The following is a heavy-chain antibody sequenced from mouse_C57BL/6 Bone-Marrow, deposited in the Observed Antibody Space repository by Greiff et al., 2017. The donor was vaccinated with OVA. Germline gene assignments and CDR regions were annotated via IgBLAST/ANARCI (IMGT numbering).Heavy chain of an antibody. V-gene: IGHV1-69*01. CDR2: IDPSDSYT. Sequence: QVQLQQPGAELVMPGASVKLSCKASGYTFTSYWMHWVKQRPGQGLEWIGEIDPSDSYTNYNQKFKGKSTLTVDKSSSTAYMQLSSLTSEDSAVXDCARRRGAMDYWGQGTSVTVSS. J-gene: IGHJ4*01. CDR3: ARRRGAMDY. CDR1: GYTFTSYW.